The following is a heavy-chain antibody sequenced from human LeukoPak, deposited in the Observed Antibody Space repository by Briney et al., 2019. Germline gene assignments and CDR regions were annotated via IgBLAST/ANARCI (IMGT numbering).Heavy chain of an antibody. CDR2: ISSSSSYI. Sequence: PGGSLRLSCAASGFTFSSYSMNWVRQAPGKGLEWVSSISSSSSYIYYADSVKGRFTISRVNAKNSLYLQMSSLRAEDTAVYYCARDQASGWPFYGMDIWGQGTTVTVSS. CDR1: GFTFSSYS. CDR3: ARDQASGWPFYGMDI. D-gene: IGHD6-19*01. J-gene: IGHJ6*02. V-gene: IGHV3-21*01.